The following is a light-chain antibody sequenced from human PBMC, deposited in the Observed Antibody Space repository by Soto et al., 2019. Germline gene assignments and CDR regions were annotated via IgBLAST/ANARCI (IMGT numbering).Light chain of an antibody. CDR2: DVS. V-gene: IGLV2-8*01. CDR1: SSDVGTYYF. J-gene: IGLJ1*01. CDR3: SSYAGSNNYV. Sequence: QSALTQPRSVSGSPVQSVTISCTGTSSDVGTYYFVSWYQQHPGKAPRLMIFDVSERPSGVPDRFSGSKSGHTASLTVSGLQAEDEADYYCSSYAGSNNYVFGSGTKVTVL.